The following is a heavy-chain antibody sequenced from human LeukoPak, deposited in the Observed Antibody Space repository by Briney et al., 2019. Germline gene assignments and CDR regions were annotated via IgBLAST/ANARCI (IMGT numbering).Heavy chain of an antibody. CDR2: IYYTGST. V-gene: IGHV4-59*08. D-gene: IGHD1-26*01. Sequence: PSETLSLTCTVSGGSISGYYWSSIRQPPGKGLEWIAYIYYTGSTNYNPSLKSRVTISLDTSKNQFSLKLTSVTAADTAVYYCATTLLRRIVGANRDYWGQGTLVTVSS. J-gene: IGHJ4*02. CDR3: ATTLLRRIVGANRDY. CDR1: GGSISGYY.